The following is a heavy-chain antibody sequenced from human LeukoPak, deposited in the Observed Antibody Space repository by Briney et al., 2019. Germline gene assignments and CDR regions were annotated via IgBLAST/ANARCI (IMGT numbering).Heavy chain of an antibody. CDR1: GFSFSNYG. CDR2: IIGSGGTT. CDR3: AKDNPRYRGFYDSSGYGGFDP. J-gene: IGHJ5*02. V-gene: IGHV3-23*01. D-gene: IGHD3-22*01. Sequence: GGSLRLSCAASGFSFSNYGMNWVRQAPGKGLEWVSGIIGSGGTTYYADSVKGRFTISRDNSKNTLYLQMNSLRAEDTAVYYCAKDNPRYRGFYDSSGYGGFDPWGQGTLVTVSS.